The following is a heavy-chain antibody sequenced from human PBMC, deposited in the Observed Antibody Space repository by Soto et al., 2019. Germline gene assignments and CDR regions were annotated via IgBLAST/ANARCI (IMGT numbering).Heavy chain of an antibody. V-gene: IGHV1-3*01. D-gene: IGHD6-19*01. CDR1: GYTFTSYA. CDR2: INAGNGNT. Sequence: GASVKVSCKASGYTFTSYAMHWVRQAPGQRLEWMGWINAGNGNTKYSQKFQGRVTITRDTSASTAYMELSSLRSEDTAVYYCARDPQGIAVDHSYYYGMDVWGQGTTVTVS. CDR3: ARDPQGIAVDHSYYYGMDV. J-gene: IGHJ6*02.